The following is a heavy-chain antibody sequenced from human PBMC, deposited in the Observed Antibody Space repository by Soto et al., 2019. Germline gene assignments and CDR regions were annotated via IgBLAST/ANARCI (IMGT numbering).Heavy chain of an antibody. CDR2: IYRDDDK. V-gene: IGHV2-5*02. J-gene: IGHJ4*02. D-gene: IGHD1-26*01. Sequence: SGPTLVNPTQTLTLTCTFSGFSLSTSGVGVGWIRQPPGKALEWLALIYRDDDKRHRPSLKSRLAITKDTSKNQVVLTMTNMDPVDTATYYCAHSRYSGSSSTFDYWGQGTLVTVSS. CDR1: GFSLSTSGVG. CDR3: AHSRYSGSSSTFDY.